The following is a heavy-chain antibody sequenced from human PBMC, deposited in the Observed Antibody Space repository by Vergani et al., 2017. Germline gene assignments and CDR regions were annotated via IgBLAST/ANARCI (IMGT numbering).Heavy chain of an antibody. D-gene: IGHD3-22*01. J-gene: IGHJ3*02. Sequence: QVQLQESGPGLVKPSQTLSLTCTVSGGSISSGGYYWSWIRQHPGKGLEWIGNIYYSGSTYYNPSLKSRVTISVDTSKNQFSLKLSSVTAADTAVYYCARGSHYYYDSSGFPMWDDAFDIWGQGIMVTVSS. V-gene: IGHV4-31*03. CDR1: GGSISSGGYY. CDR3: ARGSHYYYDSSGFPMWDDAFDI. CDR2: IYYSGST.